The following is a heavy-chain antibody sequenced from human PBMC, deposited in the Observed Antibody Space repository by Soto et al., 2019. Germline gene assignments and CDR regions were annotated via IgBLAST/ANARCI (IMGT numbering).Heavy chain of an antibody. D-gene: IGHD3-10*01. CDR2: IASPGTTT. CDR3: ARDFQGEDDAFDV. J-gene: IGHJ3*01. CDR1: GFTFKLYT. Sequence: QVQLVESGGDVVQPGRSLRLSCVVSGFTFKLYTMHWVRQAPGEGLEWVALIASPGTTTYYGGSVKGRFTVSRDNYKNTLYLQMNNMRPEDTAVYYCARDFQGEDDAFDVWGQGTMVTVSS. V-gene: IGHV3-30-3*01.